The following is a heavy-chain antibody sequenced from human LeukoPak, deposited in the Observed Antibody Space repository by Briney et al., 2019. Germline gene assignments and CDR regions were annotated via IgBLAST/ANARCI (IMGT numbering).Heavy chain of an antibody. CDR2: TYYSGST. V-gene: IGHV4-39*07. CDR1: GGSISSSNYY. Sequence: SETLSLTCTVSGGSISSSNYYWGWIRQPPGKGLEWIGSTYYSGSTYYNLSLKSRVTISVDTSKNQFSLKLSAVTAADTAMYYCAREDAVSSDDAFDLWGQGTMVTVS. D-gene: IGHD6-19*01. CDR3: AREDAVSSDDAFDL. J-gene: IGHJ3*01.